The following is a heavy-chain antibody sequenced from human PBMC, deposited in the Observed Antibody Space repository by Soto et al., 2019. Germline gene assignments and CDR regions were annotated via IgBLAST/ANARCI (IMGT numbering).Heavy chain of an antibody. Sequence: SETLSLTCTVSGGSISSYYWSWIRQPPGKGLEWIGYIYYSGSTNYNPSLKSRVTISVDTSKNQFSLKLSSVTAADTAVYYCARGGTKRWLQFGTRRKYYFDYWGQGTLVTVSS. CDR3: ARGGTKRWLQFGTRRKYYFDY. D-gene: IGHD5-12*01. CDR2: IYYSGST. CDR1: GGSISSYY. V-gene: IGHV4-59*01. J-gene: IGHJ4*02.